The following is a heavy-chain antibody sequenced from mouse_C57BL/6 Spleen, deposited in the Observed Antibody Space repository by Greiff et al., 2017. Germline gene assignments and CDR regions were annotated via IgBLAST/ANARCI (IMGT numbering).Heavy chain of an antibody. J-gene: IGHJ1*03. V-gene: IGHV1-55*01. CDR1: GYTFTSYW. D-gene: IGHD1-1*01. Sequence: QVQLQQPGAELVKPGASVKMSCKASGYTFTSYWITWVKQRPGQGLEWIGDIYPGSGSTNYNEKFKSKATLTVDTSSSTAYMQRSSLTSEDSAVYYCALSTVVATEWYFDVWGTGTTVTVSS. CDR2: IYPGSGST. CDR3: ALSTVVATEWYFDV.